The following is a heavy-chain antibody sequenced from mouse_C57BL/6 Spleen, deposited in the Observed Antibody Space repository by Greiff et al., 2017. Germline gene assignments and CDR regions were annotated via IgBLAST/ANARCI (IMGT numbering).Heavy chain of an antibody. CDR2: IYPGDGDT. Sequence: QVQLQQSGPELVKPGASVKISCKASGYAFSSSWMNWVKQRPGKGLEWIGRIYPGDGDTNYNGKFKGKATLTADKSSSTAYMQLSSLTSEDSAVYFCARRLRHAMDYWGQGTSVTVSS. J-gene: IGHJ4*01. CDR1: GYAFSSSW. CDR3: ARRLRHAMDY. D-gene: IGHD2-2*01. V-gene: IGHV1-82*01.